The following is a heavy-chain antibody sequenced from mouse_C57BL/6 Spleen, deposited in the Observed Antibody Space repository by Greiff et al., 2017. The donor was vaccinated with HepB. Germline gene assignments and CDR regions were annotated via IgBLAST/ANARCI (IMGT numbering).Heavy chain of an antibody. CDR1: GFTFTDYY. D-gene: IGHD1-1*01. J-gene: IGHJ2*01. CDR2: IRNKANGYTT. V-gene: IGHV7-3*01. Sequence: EVHLVESGGGLVQPGGSLSLSCAASGFTFTDYYMSWVRQPPGKALEWLGFIRNKANGYTTEYSASVKGRFTISRDNSQSILYLQMNALRAEDSATYYCARQGDYYGSRRDVDYWGKGTTLTVSS. CDR3: ARQGDYYGSRRDVDY.